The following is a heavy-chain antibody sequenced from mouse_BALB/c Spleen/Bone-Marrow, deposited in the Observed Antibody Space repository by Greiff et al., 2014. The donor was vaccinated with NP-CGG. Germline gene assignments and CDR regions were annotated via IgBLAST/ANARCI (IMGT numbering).Heavy chain of an antibody. CDR1: GYTFTSYT. V-gene: IGHV1-4*01. J-gene: IGHJ4*01. CDR2: ITPNSDHT. CDR3: SRSTFAHVMDS. D-gene: IGHD4-1*02. Sequence: VQLQQSGAELARPGASVKMSCKASGYTFTSYTMHWVKQRPGQGLEWIGYITPNSDHTNYNQKFKDRATLTADKSSSTAYMQLSSLTSEDSAICYCSRSTFAHVMDSWGQGTSVTVSS.